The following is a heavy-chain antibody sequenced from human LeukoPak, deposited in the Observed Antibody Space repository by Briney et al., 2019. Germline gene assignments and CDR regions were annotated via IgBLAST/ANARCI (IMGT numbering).Heavy chain of an antibody. Sequence: GASVKVSCKASGYTFTGYYMHWVRQAPGQGLEWMGGIIPIFGTANYAQKFQGRVTITTDESTSTAYMELSSLRSEDTAVYYCASLLDLDYYYYYMDVWGKGTTVTVSS. CDR3: ASLLDLDYYYYYMDV. CDR2: IIPIFGTA. J-gene: IGHJ6*03. D-gene: IGHD3-3*01. V-gene: IGHV1-69*05. CDR1: GYTFTGYY.